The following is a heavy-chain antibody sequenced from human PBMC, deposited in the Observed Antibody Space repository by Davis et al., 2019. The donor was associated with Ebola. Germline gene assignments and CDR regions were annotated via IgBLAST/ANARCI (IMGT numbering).Heavy chain of an antibody. CDR2: TYYRSKWYN. CDR3: ARLDYDFWSGYSFDY. V-gene: IGHV6-1*01. D-gene: IGHD3-3*01. Sequence: SQTLSLTCAISGDSVSSNSAAWNWIRQSPSRGLEWLGRTYYRSKWYNDYAVSVKSRITINPDTSKNQFSLKLSSATAADTAVYYCARLDYDFWSGYSFDYWGQGTLVTVSS. J-gene: IGHJ4*02. CDR1: GDSVSSNSAA.